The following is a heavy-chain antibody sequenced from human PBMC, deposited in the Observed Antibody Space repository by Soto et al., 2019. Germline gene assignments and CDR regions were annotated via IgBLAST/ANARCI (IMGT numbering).Heavy chain of an antibody. Sequence: PGGSLRLSCAASGFTFSSYGMHWVRQAPGKGLEWVAVIWYDGSNKYYADSVKGRFTISRDNSKNTLYLQMNSLRAEDTAVHYCARVYSSSRHLDYWGQGTLVTSPQ. CDR2: IWYDGSNK. CDR1: GFTFSSYG. CDR3: ARVYSSSRHLDY. D-gene: IGHD6-13*01. V-gene: IGHV3-33*01. J-gene: IGHJ4*02.